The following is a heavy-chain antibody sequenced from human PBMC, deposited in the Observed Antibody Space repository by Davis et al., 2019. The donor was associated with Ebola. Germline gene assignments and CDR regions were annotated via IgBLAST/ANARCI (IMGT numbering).Heavy chain of an antibody. J-gene: IGHJ6*02. CDR3: GKGISYPRFGYYSYYYCMDV. CDR2: ISGSGDIT. CDR1: DFTVSNNY. Sequence: GESLKISCAASDFTVSNNYMSWVRQAPGKGLEWVSVISGSGDITYYADSVKGRFTISRDNSKNTVYLQMKSLRADDTAVYYCGKGISYPRFGYYSYYYCMDVWGQGTTVTVSS. V-gene: IGHV3-23*01. D-gene: IGHD3-10*02.